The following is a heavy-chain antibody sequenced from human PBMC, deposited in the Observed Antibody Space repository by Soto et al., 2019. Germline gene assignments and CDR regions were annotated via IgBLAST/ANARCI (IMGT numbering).Heavy chain of an antibody. CDR1: GFTFSSYS. CDR2: ISSSSSTI. J-gene: IGHJ4*02. Sequence: GGSLRLSCAASGFTFSSYSMNWVRQAPGKGLEWVSYISSSSSTIYYADSVKGRFTISRDNAKNSLYLQMNSLRAEDTAVYYCARDLMMGKLDFDYWGQGTLVTVSS. CDR3: ARDLMMGKLDFDY. D-gene: IGHD2-8*01. V-gene: IGHV3-48*01.